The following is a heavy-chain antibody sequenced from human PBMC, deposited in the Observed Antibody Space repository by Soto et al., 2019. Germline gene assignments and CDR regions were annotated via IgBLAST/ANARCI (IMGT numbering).Heavy chain of an antibody. CDR3: ARSVAVPGAHIDY. V-gene: IGHV4-59*01. CDR2: VYYTGST. D-gene: IGHD6-19*01. Sequence: SETRSLTCSVSGGSISCSYWSWIRQSPGKGLEWLGYVYYTGSTNYSPSLRSRVSISVDTSKNEFSLRLSSVTAADTAVYFCARSVAVPGAHIDYWGQGTQVTVSS. CDR1: GGSISCSY. J-gene: IGHJ4*02.